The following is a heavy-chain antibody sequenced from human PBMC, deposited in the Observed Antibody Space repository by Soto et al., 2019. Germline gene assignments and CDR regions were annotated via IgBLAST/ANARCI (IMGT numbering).Heavy chain of an antibody. CDR2: TRQDGGQS. CDR1: GLTLSSYW. V-gene: IGHV3-7*01. CDR3: RSDGSTGWHFDS. J-gene: IGHJ4*02. Sequence: GGSLRLSCEASGLTLSSYWMSWIRQAPGKGLEWVANTRQDGGQSYLVDSVQGRFTISRDNAKNSVYLQMNSLRAEDTAVYYGRSDGSTGWHFDSWGQGTLGTVSS. D-gene: IGHD6-19*01.